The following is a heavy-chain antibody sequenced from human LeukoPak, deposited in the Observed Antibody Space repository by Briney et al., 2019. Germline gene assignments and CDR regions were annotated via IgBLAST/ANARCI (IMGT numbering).Heavy chain of an antibody. V-gene: IGHV4-4*07. J-gene: IGHJ4*02. Sequence: PSETLSLTCTVPGGSISSYYWSWIRQPAGKGLEWIGRIYTSGSTNYNPSLKSRVTMSVDTSKNQFSLKLSSVTAADTAVYYCARDDCGGDCYYNYYFDYWGQGTLVTVSS. CDR2: IYTSGST. D-gene: IGHD2-21*02. CDR1: GGSISSYY. CDR3: ARDDCGGDCYYNYYFDY.